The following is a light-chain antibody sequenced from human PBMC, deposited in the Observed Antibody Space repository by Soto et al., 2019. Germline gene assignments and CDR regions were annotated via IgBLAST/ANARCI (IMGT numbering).Light chain of an antibody. J-gene: IGKJ4*02. CDR3: QHYDTYSP. CDR2: KPT. V-gene: IGKV1-5*03. CDR1: QAISSR. Sequence: IQLTQSHSTLSASVGDSVTITCRSSQAISSRLAWYQQKPGKAPKLLIYKPTTLEGGVPSRFSGSGSRKEFTLTIRSLQPDDLAIYYCQHYDTYSPFGGGTKVEIK.